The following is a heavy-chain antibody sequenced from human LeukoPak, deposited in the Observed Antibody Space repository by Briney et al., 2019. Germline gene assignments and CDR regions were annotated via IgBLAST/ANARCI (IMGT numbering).Heavy chain of an antibody. Sequence: PSEALSLTCTVSGDSISSYCWTWIRQPPGKGLEWIGYIYYTRSTHYNPSLKSRVTISVDTSKNQFSLKLSSVTAADTAVYYCARVRYSDVLTGYYGDGYFDYWGQGTLVTVSS. CDR2: IYYTRST. CDR1: GDSISSYC. D-gene: IGHD3-9*01. CDR3: ARVRYSDVLTGYYGDGYFDY. V-gene: IGHV4-59*01. J-gene: IGHJ4*02.